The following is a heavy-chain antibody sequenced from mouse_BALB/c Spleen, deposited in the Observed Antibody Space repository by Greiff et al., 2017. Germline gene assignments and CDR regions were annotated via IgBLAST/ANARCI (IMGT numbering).Heavy chain of an antibody. Sequence: EVQLQQSGTVLARPGASVKMSCKASGYTFTSYWMHWVKQRPGQGLEWIGAIYPGNSDTSYNQKFKGKAKLTAVTSTSTAYMELSSLTNEDSAVYYCTRGFGYYYFDYWGQGTTLTVSS. CDR2: IYPGNSDT. D-gene: IGHD2-3*01. CDR1: GYTFTSYW. V-gene: IGHV1-5*01. CDR3: TRGFGYYYFDY. J-gene: IGHJ2*01.